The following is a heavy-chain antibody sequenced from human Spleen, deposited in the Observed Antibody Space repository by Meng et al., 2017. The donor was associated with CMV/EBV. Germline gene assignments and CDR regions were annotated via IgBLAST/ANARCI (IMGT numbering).Heavy chain of an antibody. Sequence: SWVGQAPGKGLEWVSAISGSGGSTYYADSVKGRFTISRDNSKNTLYLQMNNLRAEDTAVYYCAKCSGGSCYGGNFDYWGQGTLVTVSS. CDR2: ISGSGGST. CDR3: AKCSGGSCYGGNFDY. V-gene: IGHV3-23*01. J-gene: IGHJ4*02. D-gene: IGHD2-15*01.